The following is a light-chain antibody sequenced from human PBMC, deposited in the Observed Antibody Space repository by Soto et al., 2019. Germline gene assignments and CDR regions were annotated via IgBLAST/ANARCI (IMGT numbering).Light chain of an antibody. Sequence: EIVLTQSPAILSLSPGARVTLSCRASQSVSSNLAWYQQHPGQAPRLLIYDASNRATGIPARFSGSGSGTDFTLTISSLEPEDFAVYYCQQRSNFKYTFGQGTKLEIE. J-gene: IGKJ2*01. CDR2: DAS. CDR3: QQRSNFKYT. V-gene: IGKV3-11*01. CDR1: QSVSSN.